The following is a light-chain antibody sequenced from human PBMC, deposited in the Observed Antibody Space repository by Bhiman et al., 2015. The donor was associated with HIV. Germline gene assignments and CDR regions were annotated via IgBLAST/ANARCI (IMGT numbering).Light chain of an antibody. J-gene: IGLJ1*01. V-gene: IGLV1-40*01. CDR1: SSNIGAGYD. Sequence: QSVLTQPPSVSGAPGQRVSISCTGSSSNIGAGYDVHWYQQLPGTAPKLLIYGNNNRPSGVPDRFSGSKSGNTASLTISGLQAEDEADYYCCSYAGSSSYVFGTGTKVTVL. CDR3: CSYAGSSSYV. CDR2: GNN.